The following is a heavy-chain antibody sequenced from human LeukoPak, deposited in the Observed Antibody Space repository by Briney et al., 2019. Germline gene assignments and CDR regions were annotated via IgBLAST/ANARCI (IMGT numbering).Heavy chain of an antibody. CDR1: GYIFTTYW. D-gene: IGHD6-19*01. CDR2: IYPGDSET. V-gene: IGHV5-51*01. J-gene: IGHJ4*02. Sequence: GESLKISCEGSGYIFTTYWIGWVRQMPGKGLEWVGIIYPGDSETRYSPSFQGQVTISADKSISTAYLQWSSLKASDTAMYYCARIPRRVRSTVAGTNGPFDYWGQGTLVTVSS. CDR3: ARIPRRVRSTVAGTNGPFDY.